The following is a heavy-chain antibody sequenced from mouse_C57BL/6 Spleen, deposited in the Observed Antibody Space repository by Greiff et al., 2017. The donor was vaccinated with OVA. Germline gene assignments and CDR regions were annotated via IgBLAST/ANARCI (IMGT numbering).Heavy chain of an antibody. CDR2: IYPSDSET. J-gene: IGHJ4*01. CDR1: GYTFTSYW. V-gene: IGHV1-61*01. Sequence: QVHVKQPGAELVRPGSSVKLSCKASGYTFTSYWMDWVKQRPGQGLEWIGNIYPSDSETHYNQKFKDKATLTVDKSSSTAYMQLSSLTSEDSAVYYCARTAAQAMDYWGQGTSVTVSS. CDR3: ARTAAQAMDY. D-gene: IGHD3-2*02.